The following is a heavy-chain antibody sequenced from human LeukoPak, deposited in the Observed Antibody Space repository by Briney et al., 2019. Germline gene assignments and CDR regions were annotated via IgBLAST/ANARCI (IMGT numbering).Heavy chain of an antibody. J-gene: IGHJ4*02. CDR2: IKKDGSET. V-gene: IGHV3-7*01. CDR3: AKDHYWSIDY. CDR1: GFTFSTSW. Sequence: GGSLRLSCAASGFTFSTSWMSWVRQVPGKGLEWVANIKKDGSETYYVDSVKGRFTISRDNAKNSLYLQMNSLRAEDTGVYYCAKDHYWSIDYWGRGTLVTVSS. D-gene: IGHD3-3*01.